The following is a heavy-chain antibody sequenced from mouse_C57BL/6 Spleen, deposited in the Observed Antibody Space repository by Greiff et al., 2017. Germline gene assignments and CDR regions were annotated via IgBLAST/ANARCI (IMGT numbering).Heavy chain of an antibody. CDR1: GYTFTDYY. D-gene: IGHD2-3*01. CDR3: AREGDDRSIAWFAY. Sequence: QVQLQQSGAELVRPGASVKLSCKASGYTFTDYYINWVKQRPGQGLEWIARIYPGSGNTYYNEKFKGKATLTAETSSSTAYMQLSSLTSEDSAVYFCAREGDDRSIAWFAYWGQGTLVTVSA. V-gene: IGHV1-76*01. J-gene: IGHJ3*01. CDR2: IYPGSGNT.